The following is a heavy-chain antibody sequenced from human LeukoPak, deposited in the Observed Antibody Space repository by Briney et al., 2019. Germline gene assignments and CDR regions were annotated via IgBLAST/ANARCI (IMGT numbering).Heavy chain of an antibody. D-gene: IGHD3-22*01. CDR1: GFTFSSYW. CDR3: AKDPGYYDSF. V-gene: IGHV3-30*02. CDR2: IRYDGSNK. Sequence: GGSLRLSCAASGFTFSSYWMSWVRQAPGKGLEWVAFIRYDGSNKYYADSVKGRFTISRDNSKNTLYLQMNSLRAEDTAVYYCAKDPGYYDSFWGQGTLVTVSS. J-gene: IGHJ4*02.